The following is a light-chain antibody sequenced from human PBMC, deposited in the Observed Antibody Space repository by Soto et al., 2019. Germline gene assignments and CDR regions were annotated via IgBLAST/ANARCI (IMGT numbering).Light chain of an antibody. J-gene: IGLJ1*01. CDR1: SSDFGSYKF. CDR2: ETS. Sequence: QSVLTQPASVSGSPGQSVTISCTGTSSDFGSYKFVSWYQHHPGTVPKVIIYETSKRPSGVSDRFSGSKSGNTASLTISGLQAEDEADYYCFAFTSTNNHVFGSGTKVTVL. CDR3: FAFTSTNNHV. V-gene: IGLV2-23*01.